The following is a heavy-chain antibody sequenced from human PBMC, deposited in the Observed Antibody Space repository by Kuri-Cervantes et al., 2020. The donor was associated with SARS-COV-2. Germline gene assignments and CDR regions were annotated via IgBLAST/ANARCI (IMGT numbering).Heavy chain of an antibody. CDR3: ARVDTQGRITMIVVPGAAFDI. J-gene: IGHJ3*02. D-gene: IGHD3-22*01. V-gene: IGHV1-69*10. CDR1: GGTFSSYA. Sequence: SVKVSCKASGGTFSSYAISWVRQAPGQGLEWMGGIIPILGIANYAQKFQGRVTITADKSTSTAYMELSSLRSEDTAVYYCARVDTQGRITMIVVPGAAFDIWGQGTMVTVSS. CDR2: IIPILGIA.